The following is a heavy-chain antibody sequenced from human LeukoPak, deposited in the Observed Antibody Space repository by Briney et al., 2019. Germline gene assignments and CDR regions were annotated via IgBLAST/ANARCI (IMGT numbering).Heavy chain of an antibody. D-gene: IGHD3-3*01. CDR3: AKEILRFLEWLFDLGAFGI. V-gene: IGHV3-23*01. CDR2: ISGSGGST. J-gene: IGHJ3*02. CDR1: GFTFSSYA. Sequence: GGSLRLSCAASGFTFSSYAMSWVRQAPGKGLEWVSAISGSGGSTYYADSVKGRFTISRDNSKNTLYLQMNSLRAEDTAVYYCAKEILRFLEWLFDLGAFGIWGQGTMVTVSS.